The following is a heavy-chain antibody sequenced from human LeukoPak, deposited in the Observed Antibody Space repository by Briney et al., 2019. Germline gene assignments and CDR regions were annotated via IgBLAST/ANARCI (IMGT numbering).Heavy chain of an antibody. V-gene: IGHV4-39*07. Sequence: SETLSLTCTVSGGSINSSSYYWGWIRQPPGKGLEWIGSIYYSGSIYYNPSLKSRVTISVDTSKNQFSLKLDSVTAADTAVYYCARDFGTLAAAGTFDYWGQGTLVTVSS. CDR2: IYYSGSI. D-gene: IGHD6-13*01. J-gene: IGHJ4*02. CDR1: GGSINSSSYY. CDR3: ARDFGTLAAAGTFDY.